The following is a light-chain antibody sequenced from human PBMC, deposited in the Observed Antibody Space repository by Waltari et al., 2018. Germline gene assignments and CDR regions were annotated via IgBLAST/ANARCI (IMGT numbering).Light chain of an antibody. CDR3: CSFTRTSTWV. CDR1: SSDIGGYNY. CDR2: DVS. J-gene: IGLJ3*02. Sequence: QSARTQPASVSGSPGQSITISCTGTSSDIGGYNYVSWYQKYPGKAPKLIIYDVSHRPSGISNRFSASKSGITASLTISGLLAEDEADYFCCSFTRTSTWVFGGGTKLTVL. V-gene: IGLV2-14*03.